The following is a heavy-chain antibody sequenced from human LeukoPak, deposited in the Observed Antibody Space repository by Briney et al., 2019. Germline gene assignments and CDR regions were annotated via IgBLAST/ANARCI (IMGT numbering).Heavy chain of an antibody. Sequence: SVKVSCKASGGTFSSYAISWVRQAPGQGLEWMGGIIPIFGTANYAQKFQGRVTITADESTSTAYMELSSLRSEDTAVYYCARARGPSRWLQLYYYYGMDVWGQGTTVTVSS. D-gene: IGHD5-24*01. CDR3: ARARGPSRWLQLYYYYGMDV. J-gene: IGHJ6*02. CDR2: IIPIFGTA. CDR1: GGTFSSYA. V-gene: IGHV1-69*13.